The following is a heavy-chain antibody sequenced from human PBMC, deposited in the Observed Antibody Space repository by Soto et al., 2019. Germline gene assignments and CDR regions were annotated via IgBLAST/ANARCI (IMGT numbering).Heavy chain of an antibody. CDR3: ATYRGIAAADLNWFDL. CDR2: FDPEDGET. V-gene: IGHV1-24*01. J-gene: IGHJ5*02. CDR1: GYTLTELS. Sequence: ASVKVSCKVSGYTLTELSMHWVRQAPGKGLEWMGGFDPEDGETIYVQKFQGRVTMTEDTSTDTAYMELSSLRSEDTAVYYCATYRGIAAADLNWFDLWAQGTLVTVSS. D-gene: IGHD6-13*01.